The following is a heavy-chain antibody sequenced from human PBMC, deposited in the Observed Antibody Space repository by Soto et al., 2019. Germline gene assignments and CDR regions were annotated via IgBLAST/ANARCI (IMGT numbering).Heavy chain of an antibody. Sequence: SETLSLTCTVSGGSISSSSYYWGWIRQPPGKGLEWIGSIYYSGSTYYNPSLKSRVTISVDTSKNQFSLKLSSVTAADTAVYYCATHLYGDLVYWGQGTLVTVSS. J-gene: IGHJ4*02. CDR2: IYYSGST. V-gene: IGHV4-39*01. D-gene: IGHD4-17*01. CDR3: ATHLYGDLVY. CDR1: GGSISSSSYY.